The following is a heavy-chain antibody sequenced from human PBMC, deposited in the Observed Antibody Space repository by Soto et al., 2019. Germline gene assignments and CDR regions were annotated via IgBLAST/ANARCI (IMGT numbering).Heavy chain of an antibody. J-gene: IGHJ4*02. CDR1: GFTFSIYA. CDR3: AKERGPSSQWLIAPVDY. V-gene: IGHV3-30*18. Sequence: QVQLVESGGGVVQPGRSLRVSCAASGFTFSIYAMHWVRQAPGTGLEWVAVISYDGTKTYYADSVKGRFTISRDNSKNTVYLQMNSLRDEDTAVYYFAKERGPSSQWLIAPVDYWGQGTLVTVSP. CDR2: ISYDGTKT. D-gene: IGHD6-19*01.